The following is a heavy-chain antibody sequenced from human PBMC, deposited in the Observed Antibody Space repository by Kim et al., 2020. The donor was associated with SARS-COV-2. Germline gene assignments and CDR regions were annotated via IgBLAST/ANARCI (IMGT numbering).Heavy chain of an antibody. D-gene: IGHD1-26*01. V-gene: IGHV3-53*01. J-gene: IGHJ4*02. CDR3: TRDLGATWSY. CDR1: GFTISSNH. Sequence: GGSLRLSCAASGFTISSNHMSWVRQAPGKGLEWVSVIYSGGGTFYADSVKGRFTVSRDTSKNTLYLQMNSLRAEDTAVYYCTRDLGATWSYWGQGSLVTVSS. CDR2: IYSGGGT.